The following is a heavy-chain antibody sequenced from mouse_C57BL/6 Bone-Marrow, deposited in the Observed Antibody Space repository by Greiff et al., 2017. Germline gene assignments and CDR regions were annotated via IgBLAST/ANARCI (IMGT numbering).Heavy chain of an antibody. V-gene: IGHV1-55*01. D-gene: IGHD1-1*01. J-gene: IGHJ1*03. CDR1: GYTFTSYW. CDR2: IYPGSGST. CDR3: ARSDYYGTDWYFDV. Sequence: QVQLQQPGAELVKPGASVKMSCNASGYTFTSYWITWVKQRPGQGLEWIGDIYPGSGSTNYNEKFKSKATLTVDTSSSTAYMQLSSLTSQDSAVYYCARSDYYGTDWYFDVWGTGTTVTVSS.